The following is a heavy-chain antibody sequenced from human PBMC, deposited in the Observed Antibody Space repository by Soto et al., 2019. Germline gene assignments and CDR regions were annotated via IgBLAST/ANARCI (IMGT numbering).Heavy chain of an antibody. V-gene: IGHV3-23*01. CDR1: GFTFSNYA. CDR2: ISGSGGST. CDR3: AKVPVGAPSRFDY. Sequence: PGGSLRLSCAGSGFTFSNYAMSWVRQAPGKGLAWVSAISGSGGSTYYADSVKGRFTISRDNSKNTLYLQMNSLRAEDTALYYCAKVPVGAPSRFDYWGQGTLVTVSS. D-gene: IGHD1-26*01. J-gene: IGHJ4*02.